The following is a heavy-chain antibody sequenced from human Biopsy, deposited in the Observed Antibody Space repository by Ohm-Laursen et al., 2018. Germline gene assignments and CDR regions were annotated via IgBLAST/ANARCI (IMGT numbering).Heavy chain of an antibody. J-gene: IGHJ6*02. D-gene: IGHD3-9*01. CDR2: ISWDGRTR. V-gene: IGHV3-43D*04. Sequence: SLRLPCSASGFTFDDYGMHWVRQAPGKGLEWVSLISWDGRTRYYADSVKGRFTISRDNSKNSLYLQMNSLRLGDTALYFCARAFRGQYFYYYYGMDVWGQGTTVTVSS. CDR1: GFTFDDYG. CDR3: ARAFRGQYFYYYYGMDV.